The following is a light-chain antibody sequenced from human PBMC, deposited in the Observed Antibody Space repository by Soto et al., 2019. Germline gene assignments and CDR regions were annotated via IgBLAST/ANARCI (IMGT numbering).Light chain of an antibody. CDR3: QQYGSSPFT. CDR2: GAS. CDR1: QSVSSSY. J-gene: IGKJ3*01. V-gene: IGKV3-20*01. Sequence: EFVLTQSPDTLSLSPGERATLSCRASQSVSSSYLAWYQQKPGQAPRLLIYGASSRATGIPDRFSGSGSGTDFTLTISRLEPEDFAVYYCQQYGSSPFTFGPGTKVDIK.